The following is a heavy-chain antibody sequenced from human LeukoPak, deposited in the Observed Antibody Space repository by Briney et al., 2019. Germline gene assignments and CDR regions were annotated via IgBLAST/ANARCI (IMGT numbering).Heavy chain of an antibody. CDR1: GFTVSTNY. D-gene: IGHD4-17*01. V-gene: IGHV3-66*01. CDR2: IYSGGST. CDR3: ARDYGEGGYYFDY. J-gene: IGHJ4*02. Sequence: PGGSLRLSCAASGFTVSTNYMIWVRQAPGKGLEWVSVIYSGGSTYYADSVKGRFTISRDNSKNTLYLQMNSLRAEDTAVYYCARDYGEGGYYFDYWGQGTLVTVSS.